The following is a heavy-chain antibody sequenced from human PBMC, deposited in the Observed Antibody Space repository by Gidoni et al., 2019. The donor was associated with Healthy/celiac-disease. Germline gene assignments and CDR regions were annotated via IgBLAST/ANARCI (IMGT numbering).Heavy chain of an antibody. CDR2: IWYDGSNK. D-gene: IGHD6-6*01. Sequence: QVQLVESGGGVVQPGRSLRLSCAASGFTFSSYGMHWVRQAPGKGLEWVAVIWYDGSNKYYADSVKGRFTISRDNSKNTLYLQMNSLRAEHTAVYYCARDRSMSAGPGGGAFDIWGQGTMVTVSS. J-gene: IGHJ3*02. CDR1: GFTFSSYG. CDR3: ARDRSMSAGPGGGAFDI. V-gene: IGHV3-33*01.